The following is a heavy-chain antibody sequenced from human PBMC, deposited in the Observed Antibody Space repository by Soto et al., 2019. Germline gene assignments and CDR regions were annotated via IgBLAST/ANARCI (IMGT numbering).Heavy chain of an antibody. D-gene: IGHD2-21*02. J-gene: IGHJ2*01. CDR1: GFTFSSYA. CDR3: AKDSLSAVVTPRHWYFDL. V-gene: IGHV3-23*01. Sequence: GGSLRLSCAASGFTFSSYAMSWVRQAPGKGLEWVSAISGSGGSTYYADSVKGRFTISRDNSKNTLYLQMNSLRAEDTAVYYCAKDSLSAVVTPRHWYFDLWGRGTLVTVSS. CDR2: ISGSGGST.